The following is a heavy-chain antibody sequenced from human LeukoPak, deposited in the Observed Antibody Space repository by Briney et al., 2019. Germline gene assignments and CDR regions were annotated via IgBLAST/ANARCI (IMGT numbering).Heavy chain of an antibody. J-gene: IGHJ4*02. Sequence: GGSLRLSCTASGFTFSSFEMNWVRQAPGKGLERLLYISSSGTTIYYADSVRGRLTISRDNAKNSLYLQMNSRRAEDTAVYYCARDQGNYWVRGTLVTVSS. CDR3: ARDQGNY. CDR1: GFTFSSFE. CDR2: ISSSGTTI. V-gene: IGHV3-48*03.